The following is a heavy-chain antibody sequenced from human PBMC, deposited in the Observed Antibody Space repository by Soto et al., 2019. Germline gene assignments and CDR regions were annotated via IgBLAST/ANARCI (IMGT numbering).Heavy chain of an antibody. CDR2: ISYDGSNK. V-gene: IGHV3-30*18. CDR1: GFTFSSYG. D-gene: IGHD3-3*01. J-gene: IGHJ4*02. Sequence: PGGSLRLSCAASGFTFSSYGMHWVRQAPGKGLEWVAVISYDGSNKYYADSVKGRFTISRDNSKNTLYLQMNSLRAEDTAVYYCAKAELLRFLSGYFDYWGQGTLVTVSS. CDR3: AKAELLRFLSGYFDY.